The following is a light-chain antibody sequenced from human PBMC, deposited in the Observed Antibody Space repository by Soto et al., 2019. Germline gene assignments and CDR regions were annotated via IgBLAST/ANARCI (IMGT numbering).Light chain of an antibody. CDR1: QDISDY. CDR2: GAS. CDR3: QQSYSNVIT. J-gene: IGKJ5*01. Sequence: DIQMTQSPSSLSASVGDRVTITCRASQDISDYLTWYQQRPGNAPKVLVYGASSVQSGVPSRFRGSVARTDFTLTITTLQPEDFATYSCQQSYSNVITFRQGTRLE. V-gene: IGKV1-39*01.